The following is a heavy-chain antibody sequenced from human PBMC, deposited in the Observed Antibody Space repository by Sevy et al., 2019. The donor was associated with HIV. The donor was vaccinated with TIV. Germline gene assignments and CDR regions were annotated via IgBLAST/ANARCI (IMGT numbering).Heavy chain of an antibody. J-gene: IGHJ6*02. V-gene: IGHV3-30*04. CDR2: ISYDGSNK. D-gene: IGHD4-17*01. CDR1: GFTFSSYA. Sequence: GGSLRLSCAASGFTFSSYAVHWVRQAPGKGLEWVAVISYDGSNKYYADSVKGRFTISRDNSKNTLYLQMNSLRAEDTAVYYCARDYGDHYYYGMDVWGQGTTVTVSS. CDR3: ARDYGDHYYYGMDV.